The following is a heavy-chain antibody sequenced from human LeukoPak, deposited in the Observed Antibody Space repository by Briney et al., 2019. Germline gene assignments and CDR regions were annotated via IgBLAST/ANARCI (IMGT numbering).Heavy chain of an antibody. J-gene: IGHJ3*02. CDR1: GFTFDDYA. Sequence: GGSLRLSCAASGFTFDDYAMHWVRQAPGKGLEWVSLISWDGGSTYYADSVKGRFTISRDNSKNSLYLQMNSLRAEDTALYYCARDIRAGAYAFDIWGQGTMVTVSS. D-gene: IGHD3-10*01. CDR3: ARDIRAGAYAFDI. CDR2: ISWDGGST. V-gene: IGHV3-43D*04.